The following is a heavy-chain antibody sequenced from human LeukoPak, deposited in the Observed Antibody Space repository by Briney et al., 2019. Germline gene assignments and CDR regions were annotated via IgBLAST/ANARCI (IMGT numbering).Heavy chain of an antibody. CDR1: GFTFSTYG. J-gene: IGHJ3*02. D-gene: IGHD6-6*01. V-gene: IGHV3-33*01. Sequence: GGSLRLSCAASGFTFSTYGMHWVRQAPGKGLEWVAVIWYDGSNKYYADSVKGRFTISRDNSKNTLYLQMNSLRAEDTAVYYCGRDVSSAFDTWGQGTMVTVSS. CDR3: GRDVSSAFDT. CDR2: IWYDGSNK.